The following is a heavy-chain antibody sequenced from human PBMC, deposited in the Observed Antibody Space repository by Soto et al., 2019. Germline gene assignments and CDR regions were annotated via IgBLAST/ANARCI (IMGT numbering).Heavy chain of an antibody. CDR3: ARVRYYDILTGYYHYGMDV. CDR2: IIPILGIA. J-gene: IGHJ6*02. V-gene: IGHV1-69*02. D-gene: IGHD3-9*01. CDR1: GGTFSSYT. Sequence: QVQLVQSGAEVKKPGSSVKVSCKASGGTFSSYTISWVRQAPGQGLEWMGRIIPILGIANYAQKFQGRVTITAEKSTSTAYMELSSLRSEDTAVYYCARVRYYDILTGYYHYGMDVWGQGTTVTVSS.